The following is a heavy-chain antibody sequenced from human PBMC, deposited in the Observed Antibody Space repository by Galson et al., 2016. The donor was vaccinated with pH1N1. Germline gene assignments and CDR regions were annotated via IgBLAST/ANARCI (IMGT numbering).Heavy chain of an antibody. V-gene: IGHV1-69*13. CDR3: ARRFLERLEGLPSDAFDF. Sequence: SVKVSCKASGGIFRGYAISWVRQAPGQGPEWMGGILGVFGTTKYAQKFQGRVTITADESTTTAYMELSSLRSEDTAVYYCARRFLERLEGLPSDAFDFWGQGTMVTVAS. CDR1: GGIFRGYA. D-gene: IGHD3-3*01. CDR2: ILGVFGTT. J-gene: IGHJ3*01.